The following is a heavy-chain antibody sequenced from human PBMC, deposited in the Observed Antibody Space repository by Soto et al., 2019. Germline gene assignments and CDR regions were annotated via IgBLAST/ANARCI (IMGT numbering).Heavy chain of an antibody. CDR3: ARVSTAYYYGMDV. CDR1: GFTFSSYS. CDR2: ISSSSSYI. V-gene: IGHV3-21*01. J-gene: IGHJ6*02. Sequence: EVQLVESGGGLVKPRGSLRLSCAASGFTFSSYSMNWVRQAPGKGLEWVSSISSSSSYIYYADSVKGRFTISRDNTKNSLYLQMNSLRAEDTAVYYCARVSTAYYYGMDVWGQGTTVTVSS.